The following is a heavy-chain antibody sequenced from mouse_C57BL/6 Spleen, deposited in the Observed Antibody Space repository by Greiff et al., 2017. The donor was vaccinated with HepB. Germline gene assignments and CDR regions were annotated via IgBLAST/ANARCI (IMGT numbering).Heavy chain of an antibody. J-gene: IGHJ1*03. CDR1: GFSLTSYG. CDR3: AKTDGSSPYWYFDV. CDR2: IWRGGST. V-gene: IGHV2-5*01. D-gene: IGHD1-1*01. Sequence: QVQLKESGPGLVQPSQSLSITCTVSGFSLTSYGVHWVRQSPGKGLEWLGVIWRGGSTDYNAAFMSRLSITKDNSKSQVFFKMNSLQADDTAIYYCAKTDGSSPYWYFDVWGTGTTVTVSS.